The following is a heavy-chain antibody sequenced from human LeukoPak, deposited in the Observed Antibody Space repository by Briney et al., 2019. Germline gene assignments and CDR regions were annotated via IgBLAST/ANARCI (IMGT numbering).Heavy chain of an antibody. CDR3: ARHGGYCSSSSCYAPFDY. V-gene: IGHV5-51*01. CDR1: GYSFTSYW. J-gene: IGHJ4*02. Sequence: GESLKISWKGSGYSFTSYWIAWVRQLPGKGLEWIGIIHPGDSDTRYRPSFQGQVTISADKSINTAYLQWSSLKASDTAIYYCARHGGYCSSSSCYAPFDYWGRGNLVTVSS. CDR2: IHPGDSDT. D-gene: IGHD2-2*01.